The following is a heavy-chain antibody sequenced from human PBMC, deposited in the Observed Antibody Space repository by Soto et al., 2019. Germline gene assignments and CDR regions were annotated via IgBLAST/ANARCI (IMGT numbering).Heavy chain of an antibody. CDR1: GGSISSGGYY. V-gene: IGHV4-31*03. D-gene: IGHD3-9*01. Sequence: LTCTVSGGSISSGGYYWSWIRQHPGKGLEWIGHIYYSGSTYYNPSLKSRVTISVDTSKNQFSLKLSSVTAADTAVYYCARESPYDILTGYSGSWFDPWGQGTLVTVSS. J-gene: IGHJ5*02. CDR3: ARESPYDILTGYSGSWFDP. CDR2: IYYSGST.